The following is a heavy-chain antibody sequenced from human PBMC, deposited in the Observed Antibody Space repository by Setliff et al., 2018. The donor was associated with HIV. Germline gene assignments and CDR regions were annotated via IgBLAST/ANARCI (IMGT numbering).Heavy chain of an antibody. CDR3: ARRIGFDV. Sequence: ASVKVSCKVYGYTLSELSIHWVRQAPGKGLEWMGYFDPQDGETVYAQKFQGRVTLTEDTSTGTAYMELSNLGSEDTAVYYCARRIGFDVWGQGTMVTVSS. V-gene: IGHV1-24*01. CDR1: GYTLSELS. CDR2: FDPQDGET. D-gene: IGHD2-15*01. J-gene: IGHJ3*01.